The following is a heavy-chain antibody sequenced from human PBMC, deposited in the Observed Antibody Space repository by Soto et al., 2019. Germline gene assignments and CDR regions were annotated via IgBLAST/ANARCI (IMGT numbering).Heavy chain of an antibody. D-gene: IGHD3-16*01. Sequence: QVQLVQSGAEVKKLGASVKVSCKASGYSFSTYAMHWVRHAPGQRLEWMGWIIAGNGNTRYSQNFKGRVTLTRDTYASRAYMELTSLRAEDTAVYYCARPHDYAAGSYDYYDYFDYWGQGTLVTVSS. CDR2: IIAGNGNT. V-gene: IGHV1-3*01. CDR3: ARPHDYAAGSYDYYDYFDY. J-gene: IGHJ4*02. CDR1: GYSFSTYA.